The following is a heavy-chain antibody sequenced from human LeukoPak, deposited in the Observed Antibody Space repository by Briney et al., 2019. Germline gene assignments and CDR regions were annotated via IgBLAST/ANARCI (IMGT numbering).Heavy chain of an antibody. J-gene: IGHJ4*02. CDR1: GGSISSYY. V-gene: IGHV4-59*01. D-gene: IGHD3-9*01. Sequence: SETLSLICTVSGGSISSYYWSWIQQPPGKGLEWIGYIYYSGSTNYNPSLKSRVTISVDTSKNQFSLKLSSVTTADTAVYHCARAEGRTGGYFDWLTPDEYYFDYWGQGTLVTVSS. CDR3: ARAEGRTGGYFDWLTPDEYYFDY. CDR2: IYYSGST.